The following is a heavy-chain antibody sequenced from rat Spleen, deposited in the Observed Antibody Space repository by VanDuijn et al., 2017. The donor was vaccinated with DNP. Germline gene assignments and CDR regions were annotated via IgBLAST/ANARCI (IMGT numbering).Heavy chain of an antibody. V-gene: IGHV3-1*01. J-gene: IGHJ2*01. D-gene: IGHD1-5*01. Sequence: EVQLQESGPGXXKPSQSXXXTXXXTGXXXTNXXXGXXXKFPENKMGRVGHITYSGDTSYNPSLRSRISITRDTSKNQFFLQLSSVTTEDTATYYCARWNIGTSTLDYWGQGVMVTVSS. CDR3: ARWNIGTSTLDY. CDR2: ITYSGDT. CDR1: GXXXTNXX.